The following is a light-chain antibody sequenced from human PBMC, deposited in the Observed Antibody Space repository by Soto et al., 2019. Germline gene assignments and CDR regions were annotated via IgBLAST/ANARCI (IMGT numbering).Light chain of an antibody. V-gene: IGKV1-5*03. CDR3: QHYYSYPVT. Sequence: DIQMTQSPSTLSASVGDRVTITCRASRTISSWLAWYQQKPWKAPKLLIYKASSLESSVTSRFSGSGSGTEITLTISRLQPDDFATYNCQHYYSYPVTFGQGTKV. CDR2: KAS. CDR1: RTISSW. J-gene: IGKJ1*01.